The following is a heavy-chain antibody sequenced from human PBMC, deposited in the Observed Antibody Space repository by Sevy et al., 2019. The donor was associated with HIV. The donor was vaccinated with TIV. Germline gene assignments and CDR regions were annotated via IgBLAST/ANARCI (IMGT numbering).Heavy chain of an antibody. V-gene: IGHV3-48*03. J-gene: IGHJ4*02. Sequence: GGSLRLSCAASGFTFSNHEINWVRQAPGKGLEWVSYITSSGTTIYYADSVKGRFTISRDNAKNSLYLQMNSLRAEDTAVYYCARAGSSWTGYFDYWGQGTLVTVSS. CDR3: ARAGSSWTGYFDY. CDR2: ITSSGTTI. CDR1: GFTFSNHE. D-gene: IGHD6-13*01.